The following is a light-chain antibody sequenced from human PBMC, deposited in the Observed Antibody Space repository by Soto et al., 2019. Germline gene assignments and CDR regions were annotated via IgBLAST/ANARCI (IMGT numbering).Light chain of an antibody. J-gene: IGLJ1*01. CDR3: SSYTSSSTLLI. Sequence: QSALTQPASVSGSPGQSITISCTGTSSDVGGHNSVSWYQQHPGKAPKLMIYEVSSRPSGVSYRFSGSKSGNTASLTISGLQADDEAEYYCSSYTSSSTLLIFGTGTKLTVL. CDR2: EVS. V-gene: IGLV2-14*01. CDR1: SSDVGGHNS.